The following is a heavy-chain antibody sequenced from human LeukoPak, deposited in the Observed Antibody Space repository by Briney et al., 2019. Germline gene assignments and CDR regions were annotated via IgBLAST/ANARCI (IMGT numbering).Heavy chain of an antibody. CDR2: ISGSSSAI. Sequence: GGSLRLSCAASGFTFNSNSMNWVRQAPGKGLEWVSYISGSSSAIYYSDSVKGRFTISRDNAKNSLYRQMGNLRAEDTAVYYCVRDGSISYFDCWGQGILVTVSS. J-gene: IGHJ4*02. V-gene: IGHV3-48*01. CDR3: VRDGSISYFDC. CDR1: GFTFNSNS.